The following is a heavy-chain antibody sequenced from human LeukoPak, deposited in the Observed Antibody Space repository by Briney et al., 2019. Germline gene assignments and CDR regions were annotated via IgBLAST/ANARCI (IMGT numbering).Heavy chain of an antibody. CDR2: IYYDGST. CDR3: ARRGDAWEILYSFDV. CDR1: GASLARDMNP. D-gene: IGHD2-15*01. V-gene: IGHV4-39*01. Sequence: PSETLSLTCTVSGASLARDMNPWGWVRQSPGKGLEWLGTIYYDGSTFYSPSFKSRVTISINASKKQLSLNLASVTAADTAVYYCARRGDAWEILYSFDVWGQGTAVIVSS. J-gene: IGHJ3*01.